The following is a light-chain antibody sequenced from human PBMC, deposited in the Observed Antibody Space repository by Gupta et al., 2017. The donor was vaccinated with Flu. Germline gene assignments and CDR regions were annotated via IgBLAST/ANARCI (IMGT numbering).Light chain of an antibody. Sequence: QSALTQPASVSGSPGQSITISCTGTSSDVGRYNYVSWYQHHPGKAPKLMIYEVNNRPSGISIRFSASKSGNTASLTISGLQAEDEADYYCSSYTSSSTWVFGGGTSLTVL. CDR3: SSYTSSSTWV. J-gene: IGLJ3*02. V-gene: IGLV2-14*01. CDR1: SSDVGRYNY. CDR2: EVN.